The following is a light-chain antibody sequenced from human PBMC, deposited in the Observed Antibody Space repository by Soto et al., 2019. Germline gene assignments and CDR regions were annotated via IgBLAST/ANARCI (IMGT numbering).Light chain of an antibody. CDR1: QDINNY. J-gene: IGKJ4*01. V-gene: IGKV1-27*01. Sequence: DIQMTQSPSSLSASVGDRVSITCRASQDINNYLAWYQQKPGKVPKLLIYAASTLQSGVPSRFSGSGSGTDFTLTISSLQPEDFATYYCQQVSGYPLNFGGGTKVDIK. CDR2: AAS. CDR3: QQVSGYPLN.